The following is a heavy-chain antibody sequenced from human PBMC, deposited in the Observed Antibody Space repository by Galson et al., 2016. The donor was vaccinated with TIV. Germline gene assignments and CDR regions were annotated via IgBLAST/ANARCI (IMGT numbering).Heavy chain of an antibody. V-gene: IGHV1-46*04. CDR3: ARGPGDQWLLDY. Sequence: SVKVSCKASGYAFTSYYIHWVRQAPGQGLEWMGIINPDGGTTVYAQKLQDRVTMTRDTSTSTFYMDLSSLRSDDTAVYFCARGPGDQWLLDYWGLGTLVTVSS. J-gene: IGHJ4*02. CDR1: GYAFTSYY. D-gene: IGHD6-19*01. CDR2: INPDGGTT.